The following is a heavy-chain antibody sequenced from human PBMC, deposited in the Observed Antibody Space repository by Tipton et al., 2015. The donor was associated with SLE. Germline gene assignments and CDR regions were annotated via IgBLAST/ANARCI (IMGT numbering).Heavy chain of an antibody. CDR1: GASVSSFC. Sequence: TLSTCTVSGASVSSFCWNWIRQSPGKGLEWIGCVCNSGSANYDPSLKSRGTISVDTSRNHFSLKLSSVTAADTAVYYCARVVVYYDTSGYYEVGKNWFDPWGQGTLVTVSS. D-gene: IGHD3-22*01. CDR2: VCNSGSA. V-gene: IGHV4-59*02. CDR3: ARVVVYYDTSGYYEVGKNWFDP. J-gene: IGHJ5*02.